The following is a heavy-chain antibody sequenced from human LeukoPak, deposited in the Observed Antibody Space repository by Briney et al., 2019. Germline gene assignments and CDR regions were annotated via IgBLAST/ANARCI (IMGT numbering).Heavy chain of an antibody. CDR1: GYTFTTYG. CDR3: AREAWGRFDY. J-gene: IGHJ4*02. V-gene: IGHV1-18*01. CDR2: IRAYDGHT. Sequence: ASVKVSCKASGYTFTTYGISWVRQAPGQGLKWMGWIRAYDGHTSYAQKFQGRVTMTTDTSTTTSYMELRSLGSDDTAMYYCAREAWGRFDYWGQGTLVTVSS. D-gene: IGHD3-16*01.